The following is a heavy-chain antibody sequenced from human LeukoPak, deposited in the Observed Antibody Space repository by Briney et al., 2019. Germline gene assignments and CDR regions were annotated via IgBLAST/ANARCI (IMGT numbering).Heavy chain of an antibody. V-gene: IGHV4-59*08. Sequence: SETLSLTCTVSGGSISSYYWSWIRQPPGKGLEWIGYIYYSGSTNYNPSLKSRVTISVDTSKNQFSLKLSSVTAADTAVYYCARQAGPAAAFDIWGQGTMVTVSS. D-gene: IGHD6-19*01. CDR2: IYYSGST. CDR1: GGSISSYY. CDR3: ARQAGPAAAFDI. J-gene: IGHJ3*02.